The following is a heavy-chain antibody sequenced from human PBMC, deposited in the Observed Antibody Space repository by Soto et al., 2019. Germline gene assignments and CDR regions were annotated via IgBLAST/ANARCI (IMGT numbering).Heavy chain of an antibody. V-gene: IGHV4-39*01. CDR3: ASPLWDSSGY. CDR1: GGSISSSSYY. D-gene: IGHD6-19*01. J-gene: IGHJ4*02. Sequence: SETLSLTCTVSGGSISSSSYYWGWIRQPPGKGLEWIGSIYYSGSTYYNPSLKSRVTISVDTSKNQFSLKLSSVTAADTAVYYCASPLWDSSGYWGQGTLVTVSS. CDR2: IYYSGST.